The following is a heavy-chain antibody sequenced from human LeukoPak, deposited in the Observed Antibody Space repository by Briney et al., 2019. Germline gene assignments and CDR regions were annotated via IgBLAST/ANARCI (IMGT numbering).Heavy chain of an antibody. J-gene: IGHJ4*02. CDR1: GFTFSTYE. CDR3: ARVGAIVARLPHYDY. D-gene: IGHD5-12*01. Sequence: GGSLRLSCAASGFTFSTYEMSWVRQAPGKGLVWVSRINSDGGRTIYADSVKGRFTVSRDNAKNTLYLQMNSLRAEDTAVYYCARVGAIVARLPHYDYWGQGTLVTVSS. CDR2: INSDGGRT. V-gene: IGHV3-74*01.